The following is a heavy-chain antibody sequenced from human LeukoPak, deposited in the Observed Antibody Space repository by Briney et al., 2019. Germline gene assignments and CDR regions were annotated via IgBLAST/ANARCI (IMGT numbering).Heavy chain of an antibody. Sequence: GSLRLSCAASGFTFDDYAMHWVRQAPGKGLEWVSLISGDGGRTYYADSVKGRFTIPRDNSKNSLYLQMNSLRTEDTALYYCAKDSPLGTGWFDPWGQGTLVTVSS. CDR3: AKDSPLGTGWFDP. CDR1: GFTFDDYA. CDR2: ISGDGGRT. D-gene: IGHD1-14*01. V-gene: IGHV3-43*02. J-gene: IGHJ5*02.